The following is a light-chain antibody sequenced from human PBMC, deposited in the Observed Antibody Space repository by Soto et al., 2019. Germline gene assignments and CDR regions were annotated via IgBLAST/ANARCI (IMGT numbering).Light chain of an antibody. CDR1: QSVSRY. J-gene: IGKJ4*01. V-gene: IGKV3-11*01. Sequence: IVLTQSPATLSLSPGERATLSCRASQSVSRYLAWYQQKPGQAPRLLIYDAANRAIGIPARFSGGGSCAEFFLPISSLEQDEFLVVYCQQRNNWPLTFGGGTKVDIK. CDR3: QQRNNWPLT. CDR2: DAA.